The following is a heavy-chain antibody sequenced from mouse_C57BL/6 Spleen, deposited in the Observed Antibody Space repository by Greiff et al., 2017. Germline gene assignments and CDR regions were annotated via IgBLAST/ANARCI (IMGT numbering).Heavy chain of an antibody. CDR2: IDPETGGT. CDR3: TRYGSSSWFAY. CDR1: GYTFTDYE. J-gene: IGHJ3*01. Sequence: LMESGAELVRPGASVTLSCKASGYTFTDYEMHWVKQTPVHGLEWIGAIDPETGGTAYNQKFKGKAILTADKSSSTAYMELRSLTSEDSAVYYCTRYGSSSWFAYWGQGTLVTVSA. V-gene: IGHV1-15*01. D-gene: IGHD1-1*01.